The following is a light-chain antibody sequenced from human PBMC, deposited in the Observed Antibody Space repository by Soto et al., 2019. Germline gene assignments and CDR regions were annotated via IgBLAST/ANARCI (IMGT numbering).Light chain of an antibody. Sequence: QSALTQPASVSGSPGQSITICCTGTRSDVGGYNYVSWYQQHPGKAPKLMIYDVSNRPSGVSNRFSGSKSGNTASLTISGLQAEDEADYYCCSFTSSSPYVFGTGTKLTVL. V-gene: IGLV2-14*01. J-gene: IGLJ1*01. CDR3: CSFTSSSPYV. CDR1: RSDVGGYNY. CDR2: DVS.